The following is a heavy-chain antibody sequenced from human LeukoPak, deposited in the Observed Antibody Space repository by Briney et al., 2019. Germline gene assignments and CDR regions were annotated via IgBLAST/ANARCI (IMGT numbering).Heavy chain of an antibody. J-gene: IGHJ5*02. CDR2: IYYSGST. D-gene: IGHD6-13*01. V-gene: IGHV4-59*01. CDR1: GGSISSYY. Sequence: SETLSLTCTVSGGSISSYYWSWIRQHPGKGLEWIGYIYYSGSTNYNPSLKSRVTISVDPYKNQFSLKLSSVTAADTAVYYCARESPGYSSSYNWFDPWGQGTLVTVSS. CDR3: ARESPGYSSSYNWFDP.